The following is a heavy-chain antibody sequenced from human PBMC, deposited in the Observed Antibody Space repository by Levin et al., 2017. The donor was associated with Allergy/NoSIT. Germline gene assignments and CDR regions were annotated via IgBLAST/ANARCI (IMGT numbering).Heavy chain of an antibody. CDR2: ILASGST. Sequence: SQTLSLPCTVSGGSISSYYWTWIRQPAGKGLEWIGRILASGSTNYNPSLKSRVTMSVDTSKDQFSLNLSSATAADTAVYYCVRGGGGAYQFDPWGQGTLVTVSS. J-gene: IGHJ5*01. D-gene: IGHD1-26*01. CDR1: GGSISSYY. V-gene: IGHV4-4*07. CDR3: VRGGGGAYQFDP.